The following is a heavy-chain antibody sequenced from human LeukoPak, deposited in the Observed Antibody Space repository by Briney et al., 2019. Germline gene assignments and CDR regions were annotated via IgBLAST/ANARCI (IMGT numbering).Heavy chain of an antibody. CDR2: ISAFSGDT. V-gene: IGHV1-18*01. CDR3: GRDIRSDGSPADY. CDR1: GYPFVDFG. D-gene: IGHD2-15*01. J-gene: IGHJ4*02. Sequence: ASVKVSCKTSGYPFVDFGIPWVRQAPGQGLEWMGWISAFSGDTNYAQKLQGRVTMTRDTSTSTVYMELRRLRSDDTAVYYCGRDIRSDGSPADYWGQGTLVTVSS.